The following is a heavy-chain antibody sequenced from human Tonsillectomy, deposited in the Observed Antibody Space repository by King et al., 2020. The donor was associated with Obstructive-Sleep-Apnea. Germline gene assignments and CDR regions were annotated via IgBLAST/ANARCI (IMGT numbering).Heavy chain of an antibody. D-gene: IGHD3-10*01. CDR1: GFTFSKYA. CDR2: ITSNGGST. J-gene: IGHJ4*02. V-gene: IGHV3-64*01. CDR3: ARPEGYYFGSGSYYY. Sequence: LVESGGGLVQPGGSLRLSCAGTGFTFSKYAIHWVRPAPGKGLEYVSAITSNGGSTYYAKSVKGRFTISRDNSKNTLYLQMGSLRTEDMAVYYCARPEGYYFGSGSYYYWGQGTLVTVSS.